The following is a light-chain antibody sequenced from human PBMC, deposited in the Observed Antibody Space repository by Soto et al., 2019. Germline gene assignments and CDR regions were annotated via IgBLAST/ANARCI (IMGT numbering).Light chain of an antibody. Sequence: VMSQSAVALSVSPRARATLSCRASQSVSSYLAWYQQKPGQAPRLLIYGASNRATGIPARFSGSGSGTDFTLTISSLQPEDVATYYWQKNDSSPETFGQGTKVDIK. CDR3: QKNDSSPET. V-gene: IGKV3D-15*01. J-gene: IGKJ1*01. CDR2: GAS. CDR1: QSVSSY.